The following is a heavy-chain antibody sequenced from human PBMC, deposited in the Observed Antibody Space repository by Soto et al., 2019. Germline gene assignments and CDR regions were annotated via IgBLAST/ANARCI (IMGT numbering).Heavy chain of an antibody. J-gene: IGHJ3*02. CDR3: ARDSVVVTAILREDAFDI. CDR1: GGTFSSYA. CDR2: IIPIFGTA. Sequence: QVQLVQSGAEVKKPGSSVKVSCKASGGTFSSYAISWVRQAPGQGLEWMGGIIPIFGTANYAQKFQGRVTLTADDSTSTAYMELSSLRSEDTAVYYFARDSVVVTAILREDAFDIWGQGTMVTVSS. V-gene: IGHV1-69*01. D-gene: IGHD2-21*02.